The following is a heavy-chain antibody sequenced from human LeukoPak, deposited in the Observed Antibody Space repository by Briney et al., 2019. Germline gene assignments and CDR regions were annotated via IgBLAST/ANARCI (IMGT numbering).Heavy chain of an antibody. CDR2: ISGSGGST. Sequence: GGSLRLSCAASGFTFSSYAMSWVRQAPGKGLEWVSAISGSGGSTYYADSVKGRFTISRDNSNNTLYLQMNSLRAEDTAVYYCAKITRGYCSGGSCYLWFDPWGQGTLVTVSS. CDR1: GFTFSSYA. D-gene: IGHD2-15*01. J-gene: IGHJ5*02. CDR3: AKITRGYCSGGSCYLWFDP. V-gene: IGHV3-23*01.